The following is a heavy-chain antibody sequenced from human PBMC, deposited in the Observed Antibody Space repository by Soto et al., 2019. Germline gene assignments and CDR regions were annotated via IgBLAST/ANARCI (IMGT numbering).Heavy chain of an antibody. CDR2: ISSNGGST. CDR1: GFTFSSYA. Sequence: GGSLRLSCAASGFTFSSYAMHWVRQAPGKGLEYVSAISSNGGSTYYANSVKGRFTISRDNSKNTLYLQMGSLRAEDMAVYYCARGITIFGVMDYFDYWGQGTLVTVSS. CDR3: ARGITIFGVMDYFDY. D-gene: IGHD3-3*01. V-gene: IGHV3-64*01. J-gene: IGHJ4*02.